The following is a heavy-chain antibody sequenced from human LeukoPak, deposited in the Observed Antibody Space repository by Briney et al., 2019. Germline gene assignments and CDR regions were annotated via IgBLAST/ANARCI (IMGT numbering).Heavy chain of an antibody. CDR1: GGSFSDYF. Sequence: PSETLSLTCAVYGGSFSDYFWSLLRLAPGKGLEWIGEINQKRGSLNYNPSLKSRVNILLDMSKNQFSLRLNSLTAADTAVYYCAGEFSTSSTAFDIWGQGTLVTVSS. V-gene: IGHV4-34*01. J-gene: IGHJ3*02. CDR2: INQKRGSL. CDR3: AGEFSTSSTAFDI. D-gene: IGHD6-6*01.